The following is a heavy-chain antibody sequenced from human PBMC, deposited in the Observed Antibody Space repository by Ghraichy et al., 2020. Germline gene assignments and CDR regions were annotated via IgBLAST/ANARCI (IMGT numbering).Heavy chain of an antibody. D-gene: IGHD2-2*01. CDR2: INPNSGGT. Sequence: ASVKVSCKASGYTFTGYYMHWVRQAPGQGLEWMGWINPNSGGTNYAQKFQGRVTMTRDTSISTAYMELSRLRSDDTAVYYCARGLGYCSSTSCGRENWFDPWGQGTLVTVSS. J-gene: IGHJ5*02. CDR3: ARGLGYCSSTSCGRENWFDP. CDR1: GYTFTGYY. V-gene: IGHV1-2*02.